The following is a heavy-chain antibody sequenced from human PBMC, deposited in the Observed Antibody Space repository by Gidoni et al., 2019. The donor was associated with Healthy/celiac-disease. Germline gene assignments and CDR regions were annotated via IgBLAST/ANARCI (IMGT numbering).Heavy chain of an antibody. J-gene: IGHJ4*02. Sequence: QVQLQESGPGLGKPSETLSLTCTVSGGSVSSGSYYWSWIRQPPGKGLEWILYIYYRGSTNYNPSLKSRVTISVDTSKTHFSLKLSSVTAAYTAVYYCARVHNGGDFWSGGSNFDYWGQGTLVTVSS. D-gene: IGHD3-3*01. CDR2: IYYRGST. V-gene: IGHV4-61*01. CDR1: GGSVSSGSYY. CDR3: ARVHNGGDFWSGGSNFDY.